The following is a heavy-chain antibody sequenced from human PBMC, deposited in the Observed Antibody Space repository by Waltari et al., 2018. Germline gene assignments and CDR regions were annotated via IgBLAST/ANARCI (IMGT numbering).Heavy chain of an antibody. V-gene: IGHV2-5*01. D-gene: IGHD7-27*01. J-gene: IGHJ3*02. Sequence: QITLKESGPTLVKPPQTLTLTCTFSGFSLSTSGVGVGWIRQPPGKALEWLALIYWNDDKRYSPSLKSRLTSSKDTSKNQVVLTTTNKDPVDRATDYCAHDKLGSGLGGGYAFDIWGQGTMVTVSS. CDR3: AHDKLGSGLGGGYAFDI. CDR1: GFSLSTSGVG. CDR2: IYWNDDK.